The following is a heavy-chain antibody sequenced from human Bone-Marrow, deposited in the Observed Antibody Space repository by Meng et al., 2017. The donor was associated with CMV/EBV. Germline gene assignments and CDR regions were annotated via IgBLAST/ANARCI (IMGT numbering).Heavy chain of an antibody. CDR3: ARPYDFWSGFPPFY. CDR1: GFTFSSYG. D-gene: IGHD3-3*01. Sequence: GESLKISCAASGFTFSSYGMHWVRQAPGKGLEWVSSISSSSSYIYYADSVKGRFTISRDNAKNSLYLQMNSLRAEDTAVYYCARPYDFWSGFPPFYWGQGTLVTVSS. J-gene: IGHJ4*02. CDR2: ISSSSSYI. V-gene: IGHV3-21*01.